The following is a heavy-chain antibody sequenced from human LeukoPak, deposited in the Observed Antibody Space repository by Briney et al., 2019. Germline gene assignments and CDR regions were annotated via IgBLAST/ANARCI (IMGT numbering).Heavy chain of an antibody. CDR2: INHSGST. CDR3: ATSFDSSGGNPFDY. Sequence: PSETLSLTCAVYGGSFSGYYWSWIRQPPGKGLEWIGEINHSGSTNYNPSLKSRVTISVDTSKNQFSLKLSSVTAADTAAYYCATSFDSSGGNPFDYWGQGTLVTVSS. J-gene: IGHJ4*02. D-gene: IGHD6-19*01. CDR1: GGSFSGYY. V-gene: IGHV4-34*01.